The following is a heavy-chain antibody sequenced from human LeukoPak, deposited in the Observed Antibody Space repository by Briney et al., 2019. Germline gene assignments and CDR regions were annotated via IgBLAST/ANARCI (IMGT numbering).Heavy chain of an antibody. D-gene: IGHD5-12*01. Sequence: GRSLRLSYAASGFTFSSDGMHGVRDAPGKGLGWGAVIWYDGSNKYYADSVKGRFTISRDNSKNTLYLQMDSLRAEDTAVYYCARDAYIVAAIPQAHDAFDIWGQGTMVTVSS. CDR1: GFTFSSDG. CDR2: IWYDGSNK. J-gene: IGHJ3*02. CDR3: ARDAYIVAAIPQAHDAFDI. V-gene: IGHV3-33*01.